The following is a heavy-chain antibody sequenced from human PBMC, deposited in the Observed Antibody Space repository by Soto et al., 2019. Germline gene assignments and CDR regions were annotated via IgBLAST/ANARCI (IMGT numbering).Heavy chain of an antibody. CDR2: IYYSGST. J-gene: IGHJ6*02. CDR1: GGSISSGGYY. V-gene: IGHV4-31*03. Sequence: PSETLSLTCTVSGGSISSGGYYWSWIRQHPGKGLGGIGYIYYSGSTYYDPSLKSRGTISVDTSKNQFSLKLSSVTAADTAVYYCARAPYSYYYDSSGHRLDYYGMDVGGQGTTVTVSS. D-gene: IGHD3-22*01. CDR3: ARAPYSYYYDSSGHRLDYYGMDV.